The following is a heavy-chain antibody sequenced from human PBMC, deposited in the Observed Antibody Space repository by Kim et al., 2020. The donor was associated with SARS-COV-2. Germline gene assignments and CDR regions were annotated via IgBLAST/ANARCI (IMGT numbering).Heavy chain of an antibody. J-gene: IGHJ6*03. V-gene: IGHV1-8*01. CDR1: GYTFTSYH. CDR2: MNPNSGNT. CDR3: ARATALNSSSWYGGWYYYYSYMDV. D-gene: IGHD6-13*01. Sequence: SVKVSCKASGYTFTSYHINWVRQATGQGLEWMGWMNPNSGNTGYAQKFQGRVTMTRNTSINTAYMELSSLRSEDTAVYYCARATALNSSSWYGGWYYYYSYMDVWGKGTTVTVSS.